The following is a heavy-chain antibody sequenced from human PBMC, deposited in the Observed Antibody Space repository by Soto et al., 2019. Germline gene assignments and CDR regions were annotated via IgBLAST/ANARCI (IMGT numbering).Heavy chain of an antibody. Sequence: SETLSLTCAVYDGPLSGYYWTWIRQPPGKGLEWIGEITHSGSTYYNPSLKSRVTISVDTSKNQFSLKLSSVTAADTAVYYCARGSPRIAVAGMTHDRIPKNDYYGMDVWGQGITVTVSS. V-gene: IGHV4-34*01. D-gene: IGHD6-19*01. CDR2: ITHSGST. CDR1: DGPLSGYY. J-gene: IGHJ6*02. CDR3: ARGSPRIAVAGMTHDRIPKNDYYGMDV.